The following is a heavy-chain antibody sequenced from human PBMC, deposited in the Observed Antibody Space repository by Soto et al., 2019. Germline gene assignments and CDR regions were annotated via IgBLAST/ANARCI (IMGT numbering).Heavy chain of an antibody. J-gene: IGHJ6*02. CDR2: INSDGSST. Sequence: GGSLRLSCAASGFTFSSYWMHWVRQAPGKGLVWVSRINSDGSSTSYADSVKGRFTISRDNAKNTLYLQMNSLRAEDTAVYYCARASGYDEGYYYYYGMDVWGLGTTVTVSS. D-gene: IGHD5-12*01. CDR1: GFTFSSYW. CDR3: ARASGYDEGYYYYYGMDV. V-gene: IGHV3-74*01.